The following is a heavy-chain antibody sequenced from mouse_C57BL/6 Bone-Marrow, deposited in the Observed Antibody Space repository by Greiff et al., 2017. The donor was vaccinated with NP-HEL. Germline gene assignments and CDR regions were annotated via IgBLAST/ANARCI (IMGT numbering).Heavy chain of an antibody. CDR2: IDPSDSET. V-gene: IGHV1-52*01. Sequence: VQLQQPGAELVRPGSSVKLSCKASGYTFTSYWMHWVKQRPIQGLEWIGNIDPSDSETHYNQKFKDKATLTVDKSSSTAYMQLSSLTSEDSAVYYCASLYYGSSDWYFDVWGTGTTVTVSS. J-gene: IGHJ1*03. CDR3: ASLYYGSSDWYFDV. D-gene: IGHD1-1*01. CDR1: GYTFTSYW.